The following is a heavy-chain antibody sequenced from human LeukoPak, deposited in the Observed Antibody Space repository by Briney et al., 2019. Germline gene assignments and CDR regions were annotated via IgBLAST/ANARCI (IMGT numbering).Heavy chain of an antibody. D-gene: IGHD2-21*02. CDR1: GYTFTGYY. CDR3: ARGYCGGDCYPDAFDI. J-gene: IGHJ3*02. V-gene: IGHV1-2*06. Sequence: GASVKVSCKASGYTFTGYYMHWVRQAPGQGLEWMGRINPNSGGTNYAQKFQGRVTMTRDTSISTAYMELSRLRSDDTAVYYCARGYCGGDCYPDAFDIWGQGTMVTVSS. CDR2: INPNSGGT.